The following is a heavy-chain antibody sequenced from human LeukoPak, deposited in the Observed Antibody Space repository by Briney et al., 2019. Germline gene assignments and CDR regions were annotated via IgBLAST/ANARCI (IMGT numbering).Heavy chain of an antibody. V-gene: IGHV3-21*01. CDR1: GFTFSSYS. D-gene: IGHD3-10*01. Sequence: GGSLRLSCAASGFTFSSYSMNWVRQAPGKGLEWVSSISSSSSYIYYADSAKGRFTISRDNAKNSLYLQMNSLRAEDTAVYYCARAPEAITMVRGVIIKIVEAFDIWGQGTMVTVSS. J-gene: IGHJ3*02. CDR3: ARAPEAITMVRGVIIKIVEAFDI. CDR2: ISSSSSYI.